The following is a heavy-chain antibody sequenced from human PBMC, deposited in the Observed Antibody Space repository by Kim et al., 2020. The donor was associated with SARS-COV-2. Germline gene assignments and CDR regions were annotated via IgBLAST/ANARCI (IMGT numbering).Heavy chain of an antibody. CDR3: ARSRGGWGDYYYYMDV. D-gene: IGHD3-10*01. V-gene: IGHV4-30-2*05. J-gene: IGHJ6*03. Sequence: RKSRITISVDTYKNQFSLKLSSVTAADTAVYYCARSRGGWGDYYYYMDVWGKGTTVTVSS.